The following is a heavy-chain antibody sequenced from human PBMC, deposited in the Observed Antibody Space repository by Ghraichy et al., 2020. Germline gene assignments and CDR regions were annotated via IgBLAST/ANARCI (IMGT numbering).Heavy chain of an antibody. CDR1: NGSITTYY. V-gene: IGHV4-59*08. CDR3: ARRGSTWYVSNWFFDR. D-gene: IGHD6-13*01. J-gene: IGHJ2*01. CDR2: VHSSGST. Sequence: SETLSLTCSVSNGSITTYYWNWMRQSPGKGLEWIGSVHSSGSTNYNPSLQSRVALSIDTSKSQFSLSLSSVTAEDTAVYYCARRGSTWYVSNWFFDRWGRGTLVTV.